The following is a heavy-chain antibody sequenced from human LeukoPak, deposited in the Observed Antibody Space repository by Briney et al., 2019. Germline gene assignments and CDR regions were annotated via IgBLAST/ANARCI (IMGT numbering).Heavy chain of an antibody. CDR1: GFTFSSYG. Sequence: GRSLRLSCAATGFTFSSYGMHWVRQAPGKGLEWVAVIWYDGSNKYYADSVKGRFTISRDNSKNTLYLQMNSLRAEDTAVYYCARDVYCYGMDVWGQGTTVTVSS. J-gene: IGHJ6*02. V-gene: IGHV3-33*01. CDR3: ARDVYCYGMDV. CDR2: IWYDGSNK.